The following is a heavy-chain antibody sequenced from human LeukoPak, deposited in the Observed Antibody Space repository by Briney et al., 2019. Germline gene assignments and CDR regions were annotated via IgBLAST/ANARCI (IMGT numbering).Heavy chain of an antibody. D-gene: IGHD2-15*01. Sequence: GGSLRLSCAASGFTFSSYAMSWVRQAPGKGLEWVSAISGSGGTTYYADSVKGRFTISRDNSKNTLYLQMNSLRAEDTAVCYCAKDTAEDIPRDYWGQGTLVTVSS. CDR3: AKDTAEDIPRDY. CDR2: ISGSGGTT. J-gene: IGHJ4*02. CDR1: GFTFSSYA. V-gene: IGHV3-23*01.